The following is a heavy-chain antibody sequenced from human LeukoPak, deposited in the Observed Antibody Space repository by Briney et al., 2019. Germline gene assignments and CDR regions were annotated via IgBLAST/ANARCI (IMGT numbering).Heavy chain of an antibody. Sequence: PSETLSLTCTVSGCSISSYYWSWIRQPPGKGLEWIGYIYYSGSTNNNPSLKSRVNIAVDTSNNQFSLRPRSVTAAHTAVYYSASGIMSSGWPYSFDYWGQGTLVTVSS. CDR2: IYYSGST. CDR3: ASGIMSSGWPYSFDY. CDR1: GCSISSYY. V-gene: IGHV4-59*01. J-gene: IGHJ4*02. D-gene: IGHD6-19*01.